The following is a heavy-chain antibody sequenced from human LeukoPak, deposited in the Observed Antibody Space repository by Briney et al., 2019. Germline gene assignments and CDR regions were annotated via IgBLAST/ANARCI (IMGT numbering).Heavy chain of an antibody. CDR2: IYPGDSDT. V-gene: IGHV5-51*01. CDR3: ARSPIAAAGTYGMDV. J-gene: IGHJ6*02. Sequence: GESLKISCKGSGYNFASFWIAWVRQMPGKGLEWMAIIYPGDSDTRYSPSFQGQVTISADKSISTAYLQWSSLKASDTAMYCCARSPIAAAGTYGMDVWGQGTTVTVSS. CDR1: GYNFASFW. D-gene: IGHD6-13*01.